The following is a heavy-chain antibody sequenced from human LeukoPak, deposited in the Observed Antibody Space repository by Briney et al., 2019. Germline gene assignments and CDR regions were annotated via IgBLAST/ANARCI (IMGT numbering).Heavy chain of an antibody. CDR1: GFTFSGSA. V-gene: IGHV3-73*01. CDR2: IRSKANSYAT. D-gene: IGHD2-2*01. CDR3: TTGCSSTSCDIDY. J-gene: IGHJ4*02. Sequence: QPGGSLKLSCAASGFTFSGSAMHWVRQASGNWLEWVGRIRSKANSYATAYAASVKGRFTISRDDSKNTAYLQMNSLKTEDTAVYYCTTGCSSTSCDIDYWGQGTLVTVSS.